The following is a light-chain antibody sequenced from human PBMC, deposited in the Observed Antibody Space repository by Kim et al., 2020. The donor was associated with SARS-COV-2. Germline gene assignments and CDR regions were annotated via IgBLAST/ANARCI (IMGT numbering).Light chain of an antibody. CDR1: QTIKNR. CDR3: QQSNDWPPLT. Sequence: SPGERATLSCRASQTIKNRLVWYHHKPGQAPRLLIYDATTRATGVPARFIGSGSETDFTLTISSLQSEDFAVYYCQQSNDWPPLTFGQGTKVDIK. CDR2: DAT. J-gene: IGKJ1*01. V-gene: IGKV3-15*01.